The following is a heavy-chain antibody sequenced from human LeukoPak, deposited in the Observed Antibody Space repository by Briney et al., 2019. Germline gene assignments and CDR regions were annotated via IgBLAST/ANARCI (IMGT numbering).Heavy chain of an antibody. Sequence: SETLSLTCTVSGGSITSYYWSWIRQPAGKGLEWIGRICTGGSTNYNPSLKSRVTMSVDTSKNHFSLKLSSVTAADTAVYYCARGRRYDWNDVLNWFDPWGQGTLVTVSS. J-gene: IGHJ5*02. CDR1: GGSITSYY. D-gene: IGHD1-1*01. CDR2: ICTGGST. CDR3: ARGRRYDWNDVLNWFDP. V-gene: IGHV4-4*07.